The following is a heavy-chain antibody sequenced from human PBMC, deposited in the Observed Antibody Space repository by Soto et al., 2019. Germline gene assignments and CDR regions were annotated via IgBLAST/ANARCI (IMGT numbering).Heavy chain of an antibody. V-gene: IGHV1-69*13. CDR3: ARAGLMTTVNSYFDY. J-gene: IGHJ4*02. CDR1: GGTFSNYA. CDR2: IIPIFGTA. Sequence: SVKVSCKASGGTFSNYAINWVRQAPGQGLEWTGGIIPIFGTANYAQRFQGRVTITADESTSTAYMELSGLRSEDTAVYYCARAGLMTTVNSYFDYWGQGPLVTVS. D-gene: IGHD4-4*01.